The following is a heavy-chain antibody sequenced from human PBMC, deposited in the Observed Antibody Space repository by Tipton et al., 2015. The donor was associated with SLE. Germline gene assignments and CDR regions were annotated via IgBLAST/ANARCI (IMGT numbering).Heavy chain of an antibody. J-gene: IGHJ6*03. CDR3: AREEGSSWYDYYMDV. Sequence: QVQLVQSGAEVKKPGASVKVSCKASGYTFTSYAMHWVRQAPGQRLEWMGWINAGNGNTKYSQKFQGRVTITRDTSASTAYMELSSLRSEDTAVYYCAREEGSSWYDYYMDVWGKGTTVTVSS. D-gene: IGHD6-13*01. CDR2: INAGNGNT. CDR1: GYTFTSYA. V-gene: IGHV1-3*01.